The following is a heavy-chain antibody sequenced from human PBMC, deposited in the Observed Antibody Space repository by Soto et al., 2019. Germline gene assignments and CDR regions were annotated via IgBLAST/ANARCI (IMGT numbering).Heavy chain of an antibody. CDR1: GGSISSGSYY. CDR2: IYYSGST. D-gene: IGHD5-18*01. Sequence: PSETLSLTCTVSGGSISSGSYYWGWIRQPPGKGLEWIGSIYYSGSTYYNPSLKSRVTISVDTSKNQVSLKMSSVTAADTAVYYCARRDPGYSYDSYYYYGMDVWGQGTTVTVLL. J-gene: IGHJ6*02. CDR3: ARRDPGYSYDSYYYYGMDV. V-gene: IGHV4-39*01.